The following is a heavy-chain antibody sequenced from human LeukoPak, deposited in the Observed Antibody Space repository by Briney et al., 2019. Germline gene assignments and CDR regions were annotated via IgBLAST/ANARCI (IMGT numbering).Heavy chain of an antibody. Sequence: ASVKVSCKASGYAFTHYAVHWVRQAPGQRLEWMGWTNVGNDYTESSQKFQDRLTITSDTTATTVYMELSSLRSEDTAVYYCARDDFSTYPGLNYFDYWGQGSLVTVSS. V-gene: IGHV1-3*01. D-gene: IGHD4-11*01. CDR1: GYAFTHYA. CDR3: ARDDFSTYPGLNYFDY. CDR2: TNVGNDYT. J-gene: IGHJ4*02.